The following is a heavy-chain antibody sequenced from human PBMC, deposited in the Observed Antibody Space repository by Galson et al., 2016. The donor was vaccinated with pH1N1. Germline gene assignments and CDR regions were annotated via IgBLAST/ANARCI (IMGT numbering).Heavy chain of an antibody. CDR2: ISSSGNTI. V-gene: IGHV3-11*01. Sequence: SLRLSCAASGFTFSDYYMSWIRQAPGKGLEWLSYISSSGNTIYYADSVKGRFTISRDNARNSLYLQMNSRRAEDTALYYCAGYCSGGSCSGSYYYFDTWGQGTLVTVSS. J-gene: IGHJ4*02. D-gene: IGHD2-15*01. CDR1: GFTFSDYY. CDR3: AGYCSGGSCSGSYYYFDT.